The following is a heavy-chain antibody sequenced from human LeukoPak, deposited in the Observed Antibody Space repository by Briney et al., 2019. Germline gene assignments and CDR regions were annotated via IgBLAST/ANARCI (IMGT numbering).Heavy chain of an antibody. CDR2: IIPIFGTA. Sequence: ASVKVSCKASGGTFSSYAISWVRQAPGQGLEWMGGIIPIFGTANYAQKFQGRVTITTDESTSTGYMELSSLRSEDTAVYYCARDQSDGYCSGGSCRNWFDPWGQGTLVTVSS. CDR3: ARDQSDGYCSGGSCRNWFDP. CDR1: GGTFSSYA. D-gene: IGHD2-15*01. J-gene: IGHJ5*02. V-gene: IGHV1-69*05.